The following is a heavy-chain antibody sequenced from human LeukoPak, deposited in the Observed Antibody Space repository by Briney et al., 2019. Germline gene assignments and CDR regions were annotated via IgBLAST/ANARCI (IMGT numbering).Heavy chain of an antibody. CDR1: GYTFTSNG. CDR3: ARGGGYCSSTSCPIGGGMDV. CDR2: ISAYNGNT. Sequence: GASVKVSCTASGYTFTSNGISWVRQAPGQGLERMGWISAYNGNTNYAQKLQGRVTMTTDTSTSTAYMELRSLRSDDTAVYYCARGGGYCSSTSCPIGGGMDVWGKGTTVTVSS. V-gene: IGHV1-18*04. J-gene: IGHJ6*04. D-gene: IGHD2-2*01.